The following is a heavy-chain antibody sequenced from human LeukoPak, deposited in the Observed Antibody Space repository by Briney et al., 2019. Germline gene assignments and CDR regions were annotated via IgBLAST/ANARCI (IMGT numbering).Heavy chain of an antibody. Sequence: GGSLRLSCAASGFTFSSHWMTWVRQAPGKGLEWVANIRQDGGEKYYLDSVKGRFTISRDNAKNSLDLQMNSLTAEDTAVYYCARVGSRYCSSTTCHFDYWGQGTLVTVSS. D-gene: IGHD2-2*01. CDR2: IRQDGGEK. V-gene: IGHV3-7*01. J-gene: IGHJ4*02. CDR3: ARVGSRYCSSTTCHFDY. CDR1: GFTFSSHW.